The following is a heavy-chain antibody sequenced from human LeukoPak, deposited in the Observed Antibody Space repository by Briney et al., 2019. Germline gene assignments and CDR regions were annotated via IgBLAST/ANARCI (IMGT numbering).Heavy chain of an antibody. CDR1: GGSFSGYY. V-gene: IGHV4-34*01. Sequence: SETLSLTCAVYGGSFSGYYWSWIRQPPGKGLEWIGEINHSGSTNYNPSLKSRVTISVDTSKNQFSLELSSVTAADTAVYYCARGVAARAFDYWGQGTLVTVSS. J-gene: IGHJ4*02. D-gene: IGHD6-6*01. CDR3: ARGVAARAFDY. CDR2: INHSGST.